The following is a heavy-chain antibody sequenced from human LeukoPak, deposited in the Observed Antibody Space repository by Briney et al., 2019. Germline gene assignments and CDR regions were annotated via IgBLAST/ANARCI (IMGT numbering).Heavy chain of an antibody. Sequence: GESLKISCKGSGYSFTSYWIGWVRQMPGKGLEWMGIIYPGDSDTRYSPSFQGQVTISADKSISTAYLQWSSLKASDTAMYYCARLRGSGYYDSSGYYRNDAFDIWGQGTMVTVSS. V-gene: IGHV5-51*01. CDR2: IYPGDSDT. CDR3: ARLRGSGYYDSSGYYRNDAFDI. D-gene: IGHD3-22*01. CDR1: GYSFTSYW. J-gene: IGHJ3*02.